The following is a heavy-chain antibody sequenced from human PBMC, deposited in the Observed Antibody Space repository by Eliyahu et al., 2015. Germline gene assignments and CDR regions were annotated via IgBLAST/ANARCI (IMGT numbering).Heavy chain of an antibody. CDR3: ARARHGPFDY. CDR2: IGTAGDT. V-gene: IGHV3-13*01. J-gene: IGHJ4*02. Sequence: EVQLVESGGGLVQXGGSLRLXCAAXGFTFSSYDMHWVRQATGKGLEWVSAIGTAGDTYYPGSVKGRFTISRENAKNSLYLQMNSLRAGDTAVYYCARARHGPFDYWGQGTLVTVSS. CDR1: GFTFSSYD. D-gene: IGHD6-25*01.